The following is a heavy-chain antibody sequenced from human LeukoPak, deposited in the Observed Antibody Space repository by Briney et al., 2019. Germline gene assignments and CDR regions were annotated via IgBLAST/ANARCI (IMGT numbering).Heavy chain of an antibody. CDR1: GGSISSYY. Sequence: SETLSLTCTVSGGSISSYYWSWIRQPPGKGLEWIGFIYYSGSTDYNPSLKCRVTMSVDTSKNQFSLKLSSVTAADTAVYYCATLQSSGYDYSDYWGQGILVTVSS. D-gene: IGHD3-22*01. CDR3: ATLQSSGYDYSDY. J-gene: IGHJ4*02. CDR2: IYYSGST. V-gene: IGHV4-59*08.